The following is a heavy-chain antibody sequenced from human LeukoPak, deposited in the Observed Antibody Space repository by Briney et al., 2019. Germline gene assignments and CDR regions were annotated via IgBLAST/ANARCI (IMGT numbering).Heavy chain of an antibody. CDR3: ARDAQRGFDYSNSLQY. D-gene: IGHD4-11*01. V-gene: IGHV3-33*01. Sequence: GGSLRLSCAASGFTFSHYGMHWVRQAPGKGLEWVAVIWSDGTNKYYADSVKGRFSISRDGSQKRVFLQMNSLRAEDTAVYYCARDAQRGFDYSNSLQYWGQGALVTVSS. CDR1: GFTFSHYG. J-gene: IGHJ4*02. CDR2: IWSDGTNK.